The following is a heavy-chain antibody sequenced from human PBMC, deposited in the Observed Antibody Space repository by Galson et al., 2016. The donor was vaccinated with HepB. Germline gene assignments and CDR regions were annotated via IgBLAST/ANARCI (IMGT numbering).Heavy chain of an antibody. J-gene: IGHJ2*01. CDR3: ARGKSLLTMPWNYGLDV. CDR1: GFTFSIHD. CDR2: IETAGDT. V-gene: IGHV3-13*01. Sequence: SLRLSCAASGFTFSIHDMHWVRQAPGKGLEWVSAIETAGDTYYPDSVKGRFTISRENAKNPLYLQMNSLRAGDTAVYYCARGKSLLTMPWNYGLDVWGRGTLVAVSS. D-gene: IGHD1-7*01.